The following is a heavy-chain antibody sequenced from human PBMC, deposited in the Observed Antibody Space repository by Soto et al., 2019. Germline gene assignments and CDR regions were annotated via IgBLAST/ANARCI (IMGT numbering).Heavy chain of an antibody. V-gene: IGHV3-30-3*01. CDR3: ARDPLWGTAMVLWYFDL. J-gene: IGHJ2*01. D-gene: IGHD5-18*01. CDR1: GFTFDGFA. CDR2: ISYDGSNK. Sequence: GGSLRLSCVASGFTFDGFAMHWVRQAPGKGLEWVAVISYDGSNKYYADSVKGRFTISRDNSKNTLYPQMNSLRAEDTAVYYCARDPLWGTAMVLWYFDLWGRGTLVTVSS.